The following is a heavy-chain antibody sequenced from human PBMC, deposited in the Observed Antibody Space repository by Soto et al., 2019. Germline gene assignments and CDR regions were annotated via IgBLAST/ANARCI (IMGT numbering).Heavy chain of an antibody. CDR1: GYTVISHY. Sequence: QVHLVQSGAEVKKPGAAVKVSCKASGYTVISHYMHWVRQAPGQGLEWMGIINPISAATTYAQKFQGRVNMTRDTPTSTVYLEVSSLTAEDTAAYDCALRGYNWHDLDSWGQGTLVTVSS. J-gene: IGHJ4*02. V-gene: IGHV1-46*01. CDR3: ALRGYNWHDLDS. CDR2: INPISAAT. D-gene: IGHD1-20*01.